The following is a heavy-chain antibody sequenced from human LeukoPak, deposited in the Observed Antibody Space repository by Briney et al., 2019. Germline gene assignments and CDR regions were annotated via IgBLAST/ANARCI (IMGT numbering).Heavy chain of an antibody. Sequence: GGSLRLSCAASGFTFSVYSMNWVRQAPGKGLEWVSSISSSGSYIYYADSVKGRFTISRDNAKNSLYLQMNSLRAEDTAVYYCARDSILEWLLPQYYYYYMDVWGKGTTVTVSS. J-gene: IGHJ6*03. CDR2: ISSSGSYI. D-gene: IGHD3-3*01. CDR1: GFTFSVYS. V-gene: IGHV3-21*01. CDR3: ARDSILEWLLPQYYYYYMDV.